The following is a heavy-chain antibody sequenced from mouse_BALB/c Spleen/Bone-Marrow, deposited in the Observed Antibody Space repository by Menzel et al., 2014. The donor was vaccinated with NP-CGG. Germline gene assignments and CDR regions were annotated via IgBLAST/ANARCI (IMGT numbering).Heavy chain of an antibody. Sequence: VMLVESGPGLVAPSQSLSITCTVSGFSLTSYGVHWVRQPPGKGLEWLVVIWSDGNTTYNSALKSRLSISKDNSKSQVFLKMNSLQTDDTAMYYCARNPYGNHAMDYWGQGTSVTVSS. CDR3: ARNPYGNHAMDY. CDR1: GFSLTSYG. CDR2: IWSDGNT. D-gene: IGHD2-10*02. J-gene: IGHJ4*01. V-gene: IGHV2-6*02.